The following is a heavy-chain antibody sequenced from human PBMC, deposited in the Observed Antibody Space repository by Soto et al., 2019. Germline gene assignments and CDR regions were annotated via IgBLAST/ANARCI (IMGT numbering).Heavy chain of an antibody. CDR2: ISGSGGST. V-gene: IGHV3-23*01. Sequence: GGSLRLSCAASGFTFSSYAMSWVRQAPGKGLEWVSAISGSGGSTYYVDSVKGRFTISRDNSKNTLYLQMNSLRAEDTAVYYCAKDWQDYYDSSGYFDYWGQGTLVTVSS. J-gene: IGHJ4*02. CDR1: GFTFSSYA. CDR3: AKDWQDYYDSSGYFDY. D-gene: IGHD3-22*01.